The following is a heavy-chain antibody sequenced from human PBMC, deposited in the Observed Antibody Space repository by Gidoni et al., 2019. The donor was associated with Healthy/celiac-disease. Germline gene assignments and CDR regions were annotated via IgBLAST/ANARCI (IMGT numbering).Heavy chain of an antibody. CDR2: IWYDGINK. D-gene: IGHD3-16*01. CDR1: GFTFSSYG. CDR3: SRDVNPSWGLDLDPKNNWFDP. J-gene: IGHJ5*02. V-gene: IGHV3-33*01. Sequence: QVQLVESGGGVVQPGRSLRLSCAASGFTFSSYGMHWIRQAPGKGLEWVAVIWYDGINKYYADSVKGRFTISRDNSKNTLYLQMNSLRAEDTAVYYCSRDVNPSWGLDLDPKNNWFDPWGQGTLVTVSS.